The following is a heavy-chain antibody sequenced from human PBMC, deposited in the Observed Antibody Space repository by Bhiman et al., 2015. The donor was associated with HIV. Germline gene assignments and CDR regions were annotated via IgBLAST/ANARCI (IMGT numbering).Heavy chain of an antibody. J-gene: IGHJ1*01. V-gene: IGHV3-9*01. CDR1: GFTFDDYA. CDR3: AKDMMTVYGGDYAFQH. D-gene: IGHD5/OR15-5a*01. CDR2: ISWNSGNI. Sequence: EVQLVESGGGLVQPGRSLRLSCAASGFTFDDYAMHWVRQAPGKGLEWVSGISWNSGNIGYADSVKGRFTISRDNAKNSLYLQMNSLRAEDTAFYYCAKDMMTVYGGDYAFQHWGQGTLVTVSS.